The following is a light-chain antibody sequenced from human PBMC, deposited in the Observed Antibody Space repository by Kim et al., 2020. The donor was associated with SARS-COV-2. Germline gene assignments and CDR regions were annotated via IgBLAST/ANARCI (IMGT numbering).Light chain of an antibody. CDR2: GAS. J-gene: IGKJ4*01. V-gene: IGKV3-15*01. CDR3: HQYNNWPLT. Sequence: EIVMTQSPATLSVSPGERATLSCRASQRVSSNLAWYQQKPGQAPRLLIYGASTRATGFPARFSGSGSGTEFTLTISSLQSEDFAVYYCHQYNNWPLTFGGGTKVDIK. CDR1: QRVSSN.